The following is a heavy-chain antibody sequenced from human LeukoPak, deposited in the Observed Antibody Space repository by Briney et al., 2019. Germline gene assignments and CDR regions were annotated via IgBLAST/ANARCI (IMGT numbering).Heavy chain of an antibody. CDR2: IYYSGST. V-gene: IGHV4-59*12. CDR3: ARDQRLWFGELLQENWFDP. D-gene: IGHD3-10*01. J-gene: IGHJ5*02. Sequence: PSETLSLTCTVSGGSISSYYWSWIRQPPGKGLEWIGYIYYSGSTNYNPSLKSRVTISVDTSKNQFSLKLSSVTAADTAVYYCARDQRLWFGELLQENWFDPWGQGTLVTVSS. CDR1: GGSISSYY.